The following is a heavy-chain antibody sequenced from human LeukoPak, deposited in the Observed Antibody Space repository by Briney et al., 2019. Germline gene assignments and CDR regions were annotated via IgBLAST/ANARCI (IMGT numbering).Heavy chain of an antibody. CDR3: AKAGQTDYYYYYMDV. Sequence: GGSLRLSCAASGFTFSSYSMNWVRQAPGKGLEWVSYISSSSSTIYYADSVKGRFTISRDNAKNSLYLQMNSLRAEDTAVYYCAKAGQTDYYYYYMDVWGKGTTVTVSS. CDR2: ISSSSSTI. V-gene: IGHV3-48*04. CDR1: GFTFSSYS. J-gene: IGHJ6*03. D-gene: IGHD1-14*01.